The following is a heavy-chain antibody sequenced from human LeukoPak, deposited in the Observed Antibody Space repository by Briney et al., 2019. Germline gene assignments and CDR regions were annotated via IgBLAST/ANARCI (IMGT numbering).Heavy chain of an antibody. J-gene: IGHJ6*03. D-gene: IGHD5-18*01. CDR3: AREPGYGIYYYYMDV. CDR1: GYSISSGYY. CDR2: INHSGST. V-gene: IGHV4-38-2*02. Sequence: SETLSLTCTVSGYSISSGYYWGWIRQPPGKGLEWIGEINHSGSTNYNPSLKSRVTISVDTSKNQFSLKLSSVTAADTAVYYCAREPGYGIYYYYMDVWGKGTRVTVSS.